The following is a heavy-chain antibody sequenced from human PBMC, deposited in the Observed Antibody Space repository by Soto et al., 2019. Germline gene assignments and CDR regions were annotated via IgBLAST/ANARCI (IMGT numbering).Heavy chain of an antibody. CDR1: GGAFSRYA. Sequence: QVLLVQSGAEVKKPGSSVKVSCKASGGAFSRYAISWVRQAPGQGLEWVGGIFPMYGTPVYAQKLQGRVTLTADEATTTAYMELSGMRYDGTAFYYCARDYEYQILACAALDIWGQGTMVTVSS. D-gene: IGHD3-3*02. J-gene: IGHJ3*02. CDR3: ARDYEYQILACAALDI. CDR2: IFPMYGTP. V-gene: IGHV1-69*01.